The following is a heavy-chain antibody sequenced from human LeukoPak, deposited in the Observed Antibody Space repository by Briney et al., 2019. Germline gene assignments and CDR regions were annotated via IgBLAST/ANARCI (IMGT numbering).Heavy chain of an antibody. D-gene: IGHD2-2*02. J-gene: IGHJ6*02. CDR1: GFMFNTYW. Sequence: GGSLRLSCAASGFMFNTYWMSWVRQAPGKGLEWVANIKQDGSEKYYVDSVKGRFTISRDNAKNSLFLQINSLRAEDTAVYYCARRGLSSISCYSCRYYYGMDVWGQGTTVTVSS. CDR2: IKQDGSEK. V-gene: IGHV3-7*01. CDR3: ARRGLSSISCYSCRYYYGMDV.